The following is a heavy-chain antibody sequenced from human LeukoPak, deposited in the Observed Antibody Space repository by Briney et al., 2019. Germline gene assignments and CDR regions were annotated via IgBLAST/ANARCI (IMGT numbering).Heavy chain of an antibody. V-gene: IGHV4-59*01. CDR3: ARIPPHSSSGSWVVVGSYFDY. Sequence: KPSETLSLTCTVSGGSISSYYWSWIRQPPGKGLEWIGCIYYSGSTNYNPSLKSRVTISVDTSKNQFSLKLSSVTAADTAVYYCARIPPHSSSGSWVVVGSYFDYWGQGTPVTVSS. CDR1: GGSISSYY. J-gene: IGHJ4*02. CDR2: IYYSGST. D-gene: IGHD6-25*01.